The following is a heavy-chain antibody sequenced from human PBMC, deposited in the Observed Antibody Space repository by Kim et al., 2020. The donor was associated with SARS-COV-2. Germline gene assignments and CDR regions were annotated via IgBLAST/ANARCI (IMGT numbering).Heavy chain of an antibody. Sequence: YGDSVKGRFTMSRDNAKKSLYLQMSSLRTEDTAIYYCAALDSVQVPGGIWGQGTLVTVSS. CDR3: AALDSVQVPGGI. J-gene: IGHJ4*02. V-gene: IGHV3-7*01. D-gene: IGHD3-10*01.